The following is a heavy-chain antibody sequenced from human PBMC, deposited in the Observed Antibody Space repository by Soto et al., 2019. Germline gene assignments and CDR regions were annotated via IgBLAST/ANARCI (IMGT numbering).Heavy chain of an antibody. V-gene: IGHV3-23*01. CDR1: GFTFSSYA. Sequence: EVQLLESGGGLVQPGGSLRLSCAASGFTFSSYAMSWVRQAPGKGLEWVSAISGSGGSTYYADSVKGRFTISRDNSKNTLYLQMNSLRAEDTAVYYCAKGIAAAGPYYYGMDVWGQGTKVTVSS. CDR2: ISGSGGST. D-gene: IGHD6-13*01. J-gene: IGHJ6*02. CDR3: AKGIAAAGPYYYGMDV.